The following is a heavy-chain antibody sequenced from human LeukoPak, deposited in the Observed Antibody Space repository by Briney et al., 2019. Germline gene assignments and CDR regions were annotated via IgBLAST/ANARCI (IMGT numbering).Heavy chain of an antibody. CDR2: MNPNSGNT. Sequence: WASVKVSCKASGYTFTSYDINWVRQATGQGLEWMGWMNPNSGNTGYAQKFQGRVTMTRNTSISTAYMELSSLRSEDTAVYYCASVLRYFGWLWDWGQGTLVTVSS. V-gene: IGHV1-8*01. J-gene: IGHJ4*02. CDR3: ASVLRYFGWLWD. CDR1: GYTFTSYD. D-gene: IGHD3-9*01.